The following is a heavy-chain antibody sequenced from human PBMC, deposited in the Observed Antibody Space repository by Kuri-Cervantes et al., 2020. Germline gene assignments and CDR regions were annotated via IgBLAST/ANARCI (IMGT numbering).Heavy chain of an antibody. CDR3: ARVGVLMVYARGGEDY. D-gene: IGHD2-8*01. CDR1: GFTFSSYA. J-gene: IGHJ4*02. Sequence: GGSLRLSCAASGFTFSSYAMSWVRQAPGKGLEWVSAISGSGGSTYYADSVKGRFTISRDNSKNTLYLQMNSLRAEDTAVYYCARVGVLMVYARGGEDYWGQGTLVTVSS. CDR2: ISGSGGST. V-gene: IGHV3-23*01.